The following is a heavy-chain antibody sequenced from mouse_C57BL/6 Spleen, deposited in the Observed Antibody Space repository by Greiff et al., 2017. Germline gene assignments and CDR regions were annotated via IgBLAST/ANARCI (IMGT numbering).Heavy chain of an antibody. V-gene: IGHV1-80*01. CDR3: ARGERAWFAY. Sequence: VQLQESGAELVKPGASVTISCKASGYAFSSYWMNWVKQRPGKGLEWIGQIYPGDGDTNYNGQFKGKATLTADNATRTAYMQLSILTSEDSAVYFCARGERAWFAYWGQGTLGTVSA. J-gene: IGHJ3*01. CDR1: GYAFSSYW. CDR2: IYPGDGDT.